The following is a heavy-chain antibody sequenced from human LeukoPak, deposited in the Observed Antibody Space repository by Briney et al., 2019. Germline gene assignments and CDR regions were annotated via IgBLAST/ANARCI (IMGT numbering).Heavy chain of an antibody. Sequence: SETLSLTCTVSGGSISSYYWSWIRQPPGKGLEWIGYIYYGGSTNYNPSLKSRVTISVDTSKNQFSLKLSSVTAADTAVYYCARDPYCSSTSCPYWYFDLWGRGTLVTVSS. CDR2: IYYGGST. D-gene: IGHD2-2*01. CDR1: GGSISSYY. J-gene: IGHJ2*01. CDR3: ARDPYCSSTSCPYWYFDL. V-gene: IGHV4-59*01.